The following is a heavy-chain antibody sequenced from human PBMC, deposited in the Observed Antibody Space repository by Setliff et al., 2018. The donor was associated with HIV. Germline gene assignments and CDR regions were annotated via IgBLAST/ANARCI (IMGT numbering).Heavy chain of an antibody. CDR2: IYYSGSS. Sequence: SETLSLTCTVSGGSISSYYWSVFRQPPGKGLEWIGYIYYSGSSNYNPSLKSRVTISVDTSKNSLYLQMKSLKTEDTAVYFCARGGYRTDSGYIDSWSDHWGQGTLVTVSS. CDR3: ARGGYRTDSGYIDSWSDH. V-gene: IGHV4-59*12. J-gene: IGHJ5*02. D-gene: IGHD6-25*01. CDR1: GGSISSYY.